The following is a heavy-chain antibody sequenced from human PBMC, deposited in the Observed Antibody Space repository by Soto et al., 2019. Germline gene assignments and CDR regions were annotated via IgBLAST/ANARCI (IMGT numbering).Heavy chain of an antibody. Sequence: QVQLVQSGAEVKKPGASVKVSCKASGYTFTSYAMHWVRQAPGQRLEWMGWINAGNGNTKYSQKFQGRVTITRDTSASTAYMELSSLRSEDTAVYYYARDPSLSNPFSSSWFLFDYWGQGTLVTVSS. CDR3: ARDPSLSNPFSSSWFLFDY. J-gene: IGHJ4*02. CDR1: GYTFTSYA. D-gene: IGHD6-13*01. CDR2: INAGNGNT. V-gene: IGHV1-3*01.